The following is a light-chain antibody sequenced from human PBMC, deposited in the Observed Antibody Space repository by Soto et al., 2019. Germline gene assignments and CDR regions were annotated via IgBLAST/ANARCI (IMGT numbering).Light chain of an antibody. J-gene: IGKJ4*02. CDR1: QSISND. V-gene: IGKV3-11*01. CDR3: QQRNSWPRT. Sequence: EIVLTQSPATLSLSPGERATLSCRASQSISNDLAWYQQKPGQAPRLLIYGASNRATGVPARFSGSGSGTDFTLTISSPEPEDFAVYYCQQRNSWPRTFGGGTKVEIK. CDR2: GAS.